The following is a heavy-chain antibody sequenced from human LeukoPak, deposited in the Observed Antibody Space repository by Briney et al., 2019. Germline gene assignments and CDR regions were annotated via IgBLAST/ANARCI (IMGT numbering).Heavy chain of an antibody. CDR1: VYTFTSYY. Sequence: ASVQVSFKSSVYTFTSYYMHWVGPAPGQGLEWMGIINPSSGSTSYAQKFQGRVTMTRDTSTSTVYMELSRLRGEDTVVYYCARVKRSYGMDVWGQGTTVSVSS. CDR2: INPSSGST. J-gene: IGHJ6*02. CDR3: ARVKRSYGMDV. V-gene: IGHV1-46*01. D-gene: IGHD2-21*01.